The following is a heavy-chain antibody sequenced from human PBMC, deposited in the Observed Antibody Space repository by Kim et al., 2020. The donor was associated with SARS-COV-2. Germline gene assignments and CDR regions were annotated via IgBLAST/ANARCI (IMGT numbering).Heavy chain of an antibody. CDR3: ARDESDYGFGYYYYGMDV. J-gene: IGHJ6*02. D-gene: IGHD4-17*01. Sequence: KGRFTISRDNSKNTLYLQMNSLRAEDTAVYYCARDESDYGFGYYYYGMDVWGQGTTVTVSS. V-gene: IGHV3-30*01.